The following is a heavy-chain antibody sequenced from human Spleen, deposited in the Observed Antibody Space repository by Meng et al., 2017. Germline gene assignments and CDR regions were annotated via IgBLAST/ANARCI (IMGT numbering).Heavy chain of an antibody. CDR3: AKHTSSWVYFDY. J-gene: IGHJ4*02. CDR2: ISGSGGST. CDR1: GFAFSNCG. D-gene: IGHD6-13*01. V-gene: IGHV3-23*01. Sequence: GGSLRLSCATSGFAFSNCGMNWVRQAPGKGLEWVSAISGSGGSTYYADSVKGRFTISRDNSKNTVYLQMNSLIAGDTALYYCAKHTSSWVYFDYWGQGILVTVSS.